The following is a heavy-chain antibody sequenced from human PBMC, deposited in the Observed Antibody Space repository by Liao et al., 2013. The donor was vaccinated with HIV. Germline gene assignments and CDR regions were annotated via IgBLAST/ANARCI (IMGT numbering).Heavy chain of an antibody. V-gene: IGHV4-30-4*08. CDR3: AREAVAGKGTIDY. J-gene: IGHJ4*02. CDR2: IYYSGST. D-gene: IGHD6-19*01. CDR1: GGSISSGDYY. Sequence: QVQLQESGPGLVKPSQTLSLTCTVSGGSISSGDYYWSWIRQPPGKGLEWIGNIYYSGSTDYNPSLKSRVSVDTSKNHFSLKLSSVTAADTAVYYCAREAVAGKGTIDYWGQGTLVTVSS.